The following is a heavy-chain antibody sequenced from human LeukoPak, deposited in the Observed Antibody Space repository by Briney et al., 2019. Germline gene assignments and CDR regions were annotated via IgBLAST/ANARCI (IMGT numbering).Heavy chain of an antibody. D-gene: IGHD2-15*01. CDR2: ISSSSSYI. J-gene: IGHJ4*02. Sequence: NPGGCLRLSCAASGFTFSSYSMNWVRQAPGKGLEWVSSISSSSSYIYYADSVKGRFTISRDNAKNSLYLQMNSLRSDDTAVYYCARSFRYHCSGGSCHLPDDYWGQGTLVTVSS. CDR1: GFTFSSYS. V-gene: IGHV3-21*04. CDR3: ARSFRYHCSGGSCHLPDDY.